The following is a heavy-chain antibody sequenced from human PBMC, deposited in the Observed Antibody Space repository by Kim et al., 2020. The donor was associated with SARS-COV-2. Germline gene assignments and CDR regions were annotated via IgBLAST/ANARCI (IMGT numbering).Heavy chain of an antibody. Sequence: YYTPSLKSRVTISVDTSKNQFSLKLSSVTAADTAVYYCARFYSSGYYHDYWGQGTLVTVSS. V-gene: IGHV4-31*02. D-gene: IGHD3-22*01. CDR3: ARFYSSGYYHDY. J-gene: IGHJ4*02.